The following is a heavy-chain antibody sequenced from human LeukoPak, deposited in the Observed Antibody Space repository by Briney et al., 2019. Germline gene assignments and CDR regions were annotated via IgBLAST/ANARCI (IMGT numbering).Heavy chain of an antibody. J-gene: IGHJ4*02. D-gene: IGHD3-10*01. CDR1: GFTFSSYG. CDR2: ISYDGSNK. CDR3: AKDGVLWFGELSYFDY. Sequence: GGSLRLSCAASGFTFSSYGMHWVRQAPGKGLEWVAVISYDGSNKYYADSVKDRFTISRDNSKNTLYLQMNSLRAEDTAVYYCAKDGVLWFGELSYFDYWGQGTLVTVSS. V-gene: IGHV3-30*18.